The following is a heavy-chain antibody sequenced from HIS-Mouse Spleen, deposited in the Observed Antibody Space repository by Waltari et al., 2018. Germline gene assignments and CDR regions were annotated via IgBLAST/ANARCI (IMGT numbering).Heavy chain of an antibody. V-gene: IGHV4-39*07. Sequence: QLQLQESGPGLVKPSETLSLTCTVSGGPISSSSYYWGWTRQPPGKGLEWIGSIYYSGSTYYNPSLKSRVTISVDTSKNQFSLKLSSVTAADTAVYYCASGYNWNYYFDYWGKGTLVTVSS. CDR1: GGPISSSSYY. CDR3: ASGYNWNYYFDY. D-gene: IGHD1-7*01. J-gene: IGHJ4*02. CDR2: IYYSGST.